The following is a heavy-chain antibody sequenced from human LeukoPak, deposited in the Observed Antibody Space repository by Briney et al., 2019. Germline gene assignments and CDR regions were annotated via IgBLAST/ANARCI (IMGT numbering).Heavy chain of an antibody. CDR3: ARTPPILTTVTWFDP. D-gene: IGHD4-11*01. V-gene: IGHV1-69*13. J-gene: IGHJ5*02. CDR1: GGTFSSYA. Sequence: GASVKVSCKASGGTFSSYAISWVRQAPGQGLEWMGGIIPIFGTANYAQKFQGRVTITADESTSTAYMELSSLRSEDTAVYYCARTPPILTTVTWFDPWGQGTLVTVSS. CDR2: IIPIFGTA.